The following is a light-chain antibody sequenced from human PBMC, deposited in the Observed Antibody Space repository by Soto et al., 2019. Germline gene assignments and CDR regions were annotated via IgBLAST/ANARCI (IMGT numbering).Light chain of an antibody. CDR2: GAF. J-gene: IGKJ4*01. V-gene: IGKV3-15*01. Sequence: EIVMTQSPATLSVSPGETATLSCRASQSVTYNLAWYQQKPGQGPRLLIYGAFTRATGIPARFSGSGSRTDFPPTLSSLQYEDFAVYYCQQYKHWPPLTFGGGNQVEIK. CDR1: QSVTYN. CDR3: QQYKHWPPLT.